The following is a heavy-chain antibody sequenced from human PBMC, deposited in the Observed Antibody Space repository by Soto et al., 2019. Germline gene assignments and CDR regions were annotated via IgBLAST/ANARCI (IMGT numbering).Heavy chain of an antibody. CDR3: AHTYNWYYDRADAFAI. V-gene: IGHV2-5*02. CDR1: GFSLSTSGVG. J-gene: IGHJ3*02. Sequence: QITLKESGPTLVKPTQTLTLTCTFSGFSLSTSGVGVGWIRQPPGKALEWLALIYWDHDKRYSPSLKARLTTPXXTXTXXVVLAMTTMDTVYTDRYDCAHTYNWYYDRADAFAIWCRGTMVTVSS. CDR2: IYWDHDK. D-gene: IGHD3-10*02.